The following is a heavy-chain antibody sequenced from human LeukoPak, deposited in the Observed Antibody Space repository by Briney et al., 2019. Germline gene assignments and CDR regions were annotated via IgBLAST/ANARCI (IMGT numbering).Heavy chain of an antibody. Sequence: PGGSLRLSCAASGFTFSSYAMSWVRQAPGKGLEWVSAISGSGGSTYYADSVKGRFTISRDNSKNTLYLQMNSLRAEDTAVYYCVSHYDYVWGSYRPPYFDYWGQGTLVTVSS. J-gene: IGHJ4*02. D-gene: IGHD3-16*02. CDR3: VSHYDYVWGSYRPPYFDY. CDR2: ISGSGGST. V-gene: IGHV3-23*01. CDR1: GFTFSSYA.